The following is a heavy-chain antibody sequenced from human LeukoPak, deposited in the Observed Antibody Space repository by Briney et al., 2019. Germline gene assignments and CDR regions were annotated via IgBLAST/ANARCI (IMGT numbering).Heavy chain of an antibody. D-gene: IGHD6-13*01. J-gene: IGHJ4*02. V-gene: IGHV4-59*11. CDR1: GGSISSHY. CDR3: AREVAAAGTWDY. Sequence: SETLSFTCTVSGGSISSHYWSWIRQPAGKGLEWIGYIYYSGSTNYNPSLKSRVTMSVDTSKNQFSLKLSSVTAADTAVYYCAREVAAAGTWDYWGQGTLVTVSS. CDR2: IYYSGST.